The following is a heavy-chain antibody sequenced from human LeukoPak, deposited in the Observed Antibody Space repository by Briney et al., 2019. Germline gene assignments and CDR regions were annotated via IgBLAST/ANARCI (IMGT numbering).Heavy chain of an antibody. CDR2: IIPIFGTA. V-gene: IGHV1-69*05. Sequence: SVKVSCKASVGTFSSYAISWVRQAPGQGLEWRGGIIPIFGTANYAQKFQGRVTITTDESTSTAYMDLSILRSMDTAVYYCAKGTSSWLFDYWGQGTLVTVSS. CDR1: VGTFSSYA. CDR3: AKGTSSWLFDY. J-gene: IGHJ4*01. D-gene: IGHD6-13*01.